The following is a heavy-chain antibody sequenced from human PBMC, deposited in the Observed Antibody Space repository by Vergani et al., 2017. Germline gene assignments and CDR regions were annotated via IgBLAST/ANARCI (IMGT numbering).Heavy chain of an antibody. V-gene: IGHV1-46*03. CDR1: GSPFSNYY. Sequence: QVQLVQPGAEVKKPGASVKVSCKTSGSPFSNYYMHWVRQAPGQGLEWMGIINPSGGHTNYAQKFQGRVSMTRDTSTSTVYMELSRLRSEDTAIYYCAGGYYGILTGYHYWGQGTLVTVSA. D-gene: IGHD3-9*01. CDR3: AGGYYGILTGYHY. CDR2: INPSGGHT. J-gene: IGHJ4*02.